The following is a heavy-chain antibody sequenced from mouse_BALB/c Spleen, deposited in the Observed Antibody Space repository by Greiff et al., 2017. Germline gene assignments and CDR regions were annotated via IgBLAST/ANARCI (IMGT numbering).Heavy chain of an antibody. D-gene: IGHD2-5*01. Sequence: ASDPGLVQPSQSLSLTCTVTGYPVTSVYAWNWLRQFPGNKLEWMDDISNSGSTTYNPSLKSRISITRDTSKNQLFLQLNSVTTEYTATNNCARGGSNYDYRGQGTTLTVSS. J-gene: IGHJ2*01. CDR1: GYPVTSVYA. CDR2: ISNSGST. V-gene: IGHV3-2*02. CDR3: ARGGSNYDY.